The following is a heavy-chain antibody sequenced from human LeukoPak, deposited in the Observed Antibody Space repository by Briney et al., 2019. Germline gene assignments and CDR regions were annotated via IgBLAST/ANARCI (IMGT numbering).Heavy chain of an antibody. CDR2: ISGSGGST. CDR1: GFTFSSYA. J-gene: IGHJ6*02. Sequence: QSGESLRLSCAASGFTFSSYAMSWVRQAPGKGLEWVSAISGSGGSTYYADSVKGRFTISRDNSKNTLYLQMNSLRAEDTAVYYCAKDGIFSPEWLSHQYYYYGMDVWGQGTTVTVSS. CDR3: AKDGIFSPEWLSHQYYYYGMDV. V-gene: IGHV3-23*01. D-gene: IGHD3-3*01.